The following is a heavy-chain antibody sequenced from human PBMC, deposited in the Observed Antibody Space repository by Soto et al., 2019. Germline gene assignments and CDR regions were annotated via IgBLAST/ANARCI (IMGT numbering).Heavy chain of an antibody. D-gene: IGHD2-21*02. J-gene: IGHJ4*02. V-gene: IGHV1-46*01. CDR1: GYTFTSYY. CDR2: INPSGGST. CDR3: ARRPVSLAYCGGDCYFDFDY. Sequence: GASVKVSCKASGYTFTSYYMHWVRQAPGQGLEWMGIINPSGGSTSYAQKFQGRVTMTRDTSTSTVYMELSSLRSEDTAVYYCARRPVSLAYCGGDCYFDFDYWGQGTLVTVS.